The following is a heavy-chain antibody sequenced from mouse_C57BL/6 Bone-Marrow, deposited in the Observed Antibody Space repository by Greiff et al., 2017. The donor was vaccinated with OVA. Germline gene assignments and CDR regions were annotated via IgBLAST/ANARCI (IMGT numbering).Heavy chain of an antibody. V-gene: IGHV1-26*01. Sequence: EVQLQQSGPELVKPGASVKISCKASGYTFPDYYMNWVKQSHGKSLEWIGDINPNNVGTSYTQKFKGKATLTVDKSSSTAYMELRSLTSEDSAVYYCAREGVFAYWGQGTLVTVSA. CDR2: INPNNVGT. CDR1: GYTFPDYY. CDR3: AREGVFAY. J-gene: IGHJ3*01.